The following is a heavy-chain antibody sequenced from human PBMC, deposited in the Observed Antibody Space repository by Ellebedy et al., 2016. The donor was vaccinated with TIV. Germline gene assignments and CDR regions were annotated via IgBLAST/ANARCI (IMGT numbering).Heavy chain of an antibody. CDR1: GYTFTGYY. Sequence: ASVKVSCKASGYTFTGYYMHWVRQAPGQGLEWMGGIIPIFGTANYAQKFQGRVTITADESTSTAYMELSSLRSEDTAVYYCARDREGYYGRGHFDYWGQGTLVTVSS. CDR3: ARDREGYYGRGHFDY. CDR2: IIPIFGTA. V-gene: IGHV1-69*13. J-gene: IGHJ4*02. D-gene: IGHD3-22*01.